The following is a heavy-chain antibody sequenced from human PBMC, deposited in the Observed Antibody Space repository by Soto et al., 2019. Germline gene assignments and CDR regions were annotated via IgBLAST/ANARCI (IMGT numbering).Heavy chain of an antibody. Sequence: SETLSLTCTVSGGSISSYYWSWIRQPAGKGLEWIGRIYTSGSTNYNPSLKSRVTMSVDTSKNQFSLKLSSVTAADTTVSFCARADPDDIFTRGRDWFHPRPQGTLVAVSS. CDR3: ARADPDDIFTRGRDWFHP. CDR1: GGSISSYY. J-gene: IGHJ5*02. CDR2: IYTSGST. D-gene: IGHD3-9*01. V-gene: IGHV4-4*07.